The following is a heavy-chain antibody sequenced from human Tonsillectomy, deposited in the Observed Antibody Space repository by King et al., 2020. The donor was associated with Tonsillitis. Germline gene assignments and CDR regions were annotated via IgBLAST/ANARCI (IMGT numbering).Heavy chain of an antibody. CDR3: ARTLMGATIDAFDI. J-gene: IGHJ3*02. D-gene: IGHD1-26*01. CDR1: GFTFSTYE. Sequence: QLVQSGGGLVQPGGSLRLSCAASGFTFSTYEMNWVRQAPGKGLEWLSYISSSGSTIYYADSVKGRFTISRDNAKNSLYLQITSLRAEDTAVYYCARTLMGATIDAFDIWGQGTMVTVSS. CDR2: ISSSGSTI. V-gene: IGHV3-48*03.